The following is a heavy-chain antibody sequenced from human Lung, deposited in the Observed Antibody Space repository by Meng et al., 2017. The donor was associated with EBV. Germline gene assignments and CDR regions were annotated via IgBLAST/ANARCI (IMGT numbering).Heavy chain of an antibody. V-gene: IGHV4-34*02. CDR3: ARDEGGNSERGFQH. Sequence: VQPQQGGAGLLKPSETLSLTCAVDGGSFSGYYWSWIRQPPGKGLEWIGEINHSGSTNYNPSLKSRVTISVDTSKNQFSLKLSSVTAADTAVYYCARDEGGNSERGFQHWGQGTLVTVSS. J-gene: IGHJ1*01. CDR1: GGSFSGYY. CDR2: INHSGST. D-gene: IGHD4-23*01.